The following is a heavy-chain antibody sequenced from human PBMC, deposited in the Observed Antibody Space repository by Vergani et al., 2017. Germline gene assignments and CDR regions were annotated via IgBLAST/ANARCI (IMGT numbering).Heavy chain of an antibody. V-gene: IGHV4-39*07. Sequence: QLQLQESGPGLVKPSETLSLTCIVSGDSINNGNYSWGWIRQAPGRGLEWIGSLHHNGATSHNPSLRSRVTMSVDTSKNQFSLSLNSVTAADTAIYYCARDERRPWSNSWARFESWGLGIPVTVSS. CDR3: ARDERRPWSNSWARFES. J-gene: IGHJ4*02. CDR1: GDSINNGNYS. CDR2: LHHNGAT. D-gene: IGHD6-13*01.